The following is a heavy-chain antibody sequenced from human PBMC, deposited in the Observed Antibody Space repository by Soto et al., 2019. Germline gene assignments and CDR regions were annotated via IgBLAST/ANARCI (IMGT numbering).Heavy chain of an antibody. D-gene: IGHD2-15*01. Sequence: GASVKVSCKASGFTFTTYYMQWVRQAPGQGLEWMGIINPSGGSTSYAQKFQGRVTMTRDTSTSTLYMELSSLRSEDTAVYYCATRDRPGYCTGGSCYSYYYGMDVWGQGTTVTVS. CDR2: INPSGGST. CDR3: ATRDRPGYCTGGSCYSYYYGMDV. J-gene: IGHJ6*02. CDR1: GFTFTTYY. V-gene: IGHV1-46*01.